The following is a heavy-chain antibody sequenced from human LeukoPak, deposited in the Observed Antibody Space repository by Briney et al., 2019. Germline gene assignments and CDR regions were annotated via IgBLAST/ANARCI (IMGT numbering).Heavy chain of an antibody. J-gene: IGHJ4*02. Sequence: GGSLRLSCAASGFTFSSYGMHWVRQAPGKGLEWVAVISYDGSNKYYADSVKGRFTISRDNSKNTLYLQMNSLRAEDTAVYYCAKGDQVAATHFIDYWGQGTLVTVSS. CDR1: GFTFSSYG. V-gene: IGHV3-30*18. CDR3: AKGDQVAATHFIDY. D-gene: IGHD2-15*01. CDR2: ISYDGSNK.